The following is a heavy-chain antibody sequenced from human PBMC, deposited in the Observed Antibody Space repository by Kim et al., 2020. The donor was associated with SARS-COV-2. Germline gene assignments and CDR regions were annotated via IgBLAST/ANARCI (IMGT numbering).Heavy chain of an antibody. D-gene: IGHD2-21*02. Sequence: GGSLRLSCAASGFTFSSYGMHWVRQAPGKGLEWVAVISYDGSNKYYADSVKGRFTISRDNSKNTLYLQMNSLRAEDTAVYYCAKNLHRERVVTAIRVDY. CDR2: ISYDGSNK. V-gene: IGHV3-30*18. CDR1: GFTFSSYG. CDR3: AKNLHRERVVTAIRVDY. J-gene: IGHJ4*01.